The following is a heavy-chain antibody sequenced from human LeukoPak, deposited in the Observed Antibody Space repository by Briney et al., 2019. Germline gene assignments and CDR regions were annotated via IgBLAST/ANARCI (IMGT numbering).Heavy chain of an antibody. CDR1: GGSIGSYY. Sequence: SETLSLTCTVSGGSIGSYYWSWIRQPPGKGLEWIGYIYSSGSTNYNPSLKSRVTISLDTSKNQFSLKLSSVTAADTAVYYCARLTRFVSGVLNPLDSWGQGTLVTVSS. V-gene: IGHV4-59*08. J-gene: IGHJ4*02. CDR3: ARLTRFVSGVLNPLDS. CDR2: IYSSGST. D-gene: IGHD3-3*01.